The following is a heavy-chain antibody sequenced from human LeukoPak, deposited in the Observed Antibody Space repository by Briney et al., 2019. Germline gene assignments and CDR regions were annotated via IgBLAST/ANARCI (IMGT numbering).Heavy chain of an antibody. CDR2: VNPDSGGT. J-gene: IGHJ4*02. Sequence: SLKGSCKASVYTFTGYYMHWVRQAPGQGLEWMGWVNPDSGGTKYAQKFQGRVTMTRDTSINTAFLEVSGLRSDDTAVYFCARDLEGLERYFDHWGQGTLVSVSS. CDR3: ARDLEGLERYFDH. CDR1: VYTFTGYY. D-gene: IGHD1-1*01. V-gene: IGHV1-2*02.